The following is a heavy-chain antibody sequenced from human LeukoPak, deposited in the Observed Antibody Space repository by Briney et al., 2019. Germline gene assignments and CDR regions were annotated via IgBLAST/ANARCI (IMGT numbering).Heavy chain of an antibody. CDR1: GFTFSNYA. CDR2: ISYDGNDK. Sequence: GGSLRLSCAASGFTFSNYAMHWVRQAPGKGLEWVAIISYDGNDKYYTDSVKGRFTISRDKSKNTLYLQMNSLRAEDTAVYYCARGGPSDFWSGYSTRYYYYYGMDVWGQGTTVTVSS. V-gene: IGHV3-30-3*01. CDR3: ARGGPSDFWSGYSTRYYYYYGMDV. J-gene: IGHJ6*02. D-gene: IGHD3-3*01.